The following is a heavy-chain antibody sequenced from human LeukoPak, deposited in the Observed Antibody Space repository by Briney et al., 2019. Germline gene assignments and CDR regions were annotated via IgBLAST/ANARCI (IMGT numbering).Heavy chain of an antibody. D-gene: IGHD4/OR15-4a*01. CDR1: GGSFSGYY. CDR3: ARHPYGAPGDYFDY. Sequence: PSETLSLTCAVYGGSFSGYYWSWIRQPPGKGLEWIGYIYYSGSTNYNPSLKSRVTISVDTSKNQFSLKLSSVTAADTAVYYCARHPYGAPGDYFDYWGQGTLVTVSS. J-gene: IGHJ4*02. CDR2: IYYSGST. V-gene: IGHV4-59*01.